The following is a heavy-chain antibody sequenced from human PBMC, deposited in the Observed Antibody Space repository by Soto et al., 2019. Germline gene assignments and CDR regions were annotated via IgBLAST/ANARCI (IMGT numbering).Heavy chain of an antibody. CDR3: ARPYDSSGYKNDDAFDI. D-gene: IGHD3-22*01. Sequence: PGESLKISCKGSGYSFTSYWISWVRQMPGKGLEWMGRIDPSDSYTNYSPSFQGHVTISADKSISTAYLQWSSLKASDTAMYYCARPYDSSGYKNDDAFDIWGQGTMVTVSS. V-gene: IGHV5-10-1*01. CDR1: GYSFTSYW. J-gene: IGHJ3*02. CDR2: IDPSDSYT.